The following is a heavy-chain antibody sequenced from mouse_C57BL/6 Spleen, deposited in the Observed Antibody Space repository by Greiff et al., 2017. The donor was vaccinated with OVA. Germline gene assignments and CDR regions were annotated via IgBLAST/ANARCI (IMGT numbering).Heavy chain of an antibody. Sequence: VQLQQSGAELVKPGASVKISCKASGYAFSSYWMYWVKQRPGKGLEWIGQIYPGDGDTNYNGKFKGQATLTADKSSSTAYMQLSSLTSEDSAVYFCAKSGSYAMDYWGQGTSVTVSS. J-gene: IGHJ4*01. CDR1: GYAFSSYW. D-gene: IGHD1-2*01. V-gene: IGHV1-80*01. CDR2: IYPGDGDT. CDR3: AKSGSYAMDY.